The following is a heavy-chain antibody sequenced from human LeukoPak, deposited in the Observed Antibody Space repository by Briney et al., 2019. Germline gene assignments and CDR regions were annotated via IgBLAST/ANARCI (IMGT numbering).Heavy chain of an antibody. J-gene: IGHJ5*02. V-gene: IGHV3-33*06. Sequence: SGGSLRLSCAASGFTFSSYGMHWVRQAPGKGLEWVAVIWYDGSNKYYADSVKGRFTISRDNSKNTLYLQMNSLRAEDTAVYYCAKDIQTTVDNWFDPWGQGTLVTVSS. CDR2: IWYDGSNK. CDR3: AKDIQTTVDNWFDP. CDR1: GFTFSSYG. D-gene: IGHD4-23*01.